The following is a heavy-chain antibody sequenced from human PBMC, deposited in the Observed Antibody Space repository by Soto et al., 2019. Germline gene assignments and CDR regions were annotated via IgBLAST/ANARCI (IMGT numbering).Heavy chain of an antibody. V-gene: IGHV4-31*03. J-gene: IGHJ5*02. CDR2: IYYSGST. D-gene: IGHD3-10*01. CDR1: GGSISSGGYY. Sequence: QVQLQESGPGLVKPSQTLSLTCTVSGGSISSGGYYWSWIRQHPGKGLEWIGYIYYSGSTYYNPSLKSRVTISVDASKTQFSLKLSSVTAADTAVYYCASSILEELRMEGGWFDPWGQGTLVTVSS. CDR3: ASSILEELRMEGGWFDP.